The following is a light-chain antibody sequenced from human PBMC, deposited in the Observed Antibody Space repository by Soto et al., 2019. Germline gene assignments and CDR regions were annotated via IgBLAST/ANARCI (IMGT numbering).Light chain of an antibody. CDR2: GAS. J-gene: IGKJ2*01. CDR1: QAIYSY. CDR3: QQLNSHPRT. Sequence: DIQLTQSPFFLSASVGGRVTISCRASQAIYSYLAWYQQKPGKAPKLLIFGASKLQSGVPSRFSRSGSGTEFTLTISSLQPEDFATYYCQQLNSHPRTFGQGTKLEIK. V-gene: IGKV1-9*01.